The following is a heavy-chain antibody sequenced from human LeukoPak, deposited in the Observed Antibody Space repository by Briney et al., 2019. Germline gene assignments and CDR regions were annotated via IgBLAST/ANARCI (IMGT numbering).Heavy chain of an antibody. CDR2: IYTSGST. CDR3: AREVGSNYDFWSGYSLRGTFDY. D-gene: IGHD3-3*01. CDR1: GGSISSYY. J-gene: IGHJ4*02. Sequence: SETLSLTCTVSGGSISSYYWSWIRQPAGKGLEWIGRIYTSGSTNYNPSFKSRVTMSVDTSKNQFSLKLSSVTAADTAVYYCAREVGSNYDFWSGYSLRGTFDYWGQGTLVTVS. V-gene: IGHV4-4*07.